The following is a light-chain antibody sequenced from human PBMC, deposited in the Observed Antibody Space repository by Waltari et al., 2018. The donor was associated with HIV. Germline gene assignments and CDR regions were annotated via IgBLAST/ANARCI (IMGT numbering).Light chain of an antibody. CDR2: WAS. CDR3: QQYYSTPLT. Sequence: DIVMTKSPDSLAVSLGERATINCKSSRSVLYSSNNKNYLAWYQQKPGQPPKLLIYWASTRESGVPDRFSGSGSGTDFTLTISSLQAEDVAFYYCQQYYSTPLTFGGGTKVEIK. J-gene: IGKJ4*01. V-gene: IGKV4-1*01. CDR1: RSVLYSSNNKNY.